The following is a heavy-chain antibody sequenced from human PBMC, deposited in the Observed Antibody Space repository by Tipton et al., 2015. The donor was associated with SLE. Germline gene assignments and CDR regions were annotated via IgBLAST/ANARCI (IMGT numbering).Heavy chain of an antibody. CDR2: IYRSGST. V-gene: IGHV4-4*02. CDR3: ARGWILRFLEERSDAFDI. CDR1: GGSISSSNW. Sequence: TLSLTCAVSGGSISSSNWWSWVRQPPGKGLEWIGEIYRSGSTNYNPSLKSRVTISVDTSKNQFSLKLSSVTAADTAVYYCARGWILRFLEERSDAFDIWGQGTMVTVSS. J-gene: IGHJ3*02. D-gene: IGHD3-3*01.